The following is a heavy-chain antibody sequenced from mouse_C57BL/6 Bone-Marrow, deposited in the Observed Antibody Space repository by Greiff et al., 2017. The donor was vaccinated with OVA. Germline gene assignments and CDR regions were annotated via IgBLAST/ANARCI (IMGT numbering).Heavy chain of an antibody. CDR1: GYTFTSYW. CDR3: ARSLGRYVDV. V-gene: IGHV1-69*01. CDR2: IDPSDSYT. J-gene: IGHJ1*03. D-gene: IGHD4-1*01. Sequence: QVQLQQPGAELVMPGASVKLSCKASGYTFTSYWMHWVKQRPGQGLEWIGEIDPSDSYTNYNQKFKGKSTLTVDKSSSTAYMQLSSLTSEDAAVYYCARSLGRYVDVWGTGTTVTVSS.